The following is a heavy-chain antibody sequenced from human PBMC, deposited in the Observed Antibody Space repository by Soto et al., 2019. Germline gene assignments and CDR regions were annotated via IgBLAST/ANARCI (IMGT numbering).Heavy chain of an antibody. CDR2: VSIGGST. J-gene: IGHJ4*02. Sequence: PVGSLRLSCAASGFTFSSYAMGWVRQGPGKGLEWVAVVSIGGSTHYADSVRGRFTISRDNSKNTLSLQMNSLTAEDTAVYFCAKRRGASGHFDYWGQGALVTVSS. CDR3: AKRRGASGHFDY. V-gene: IGHV3-23*01. D-gene: IGHD1-26*01. CDR1: GFTFSSYA.